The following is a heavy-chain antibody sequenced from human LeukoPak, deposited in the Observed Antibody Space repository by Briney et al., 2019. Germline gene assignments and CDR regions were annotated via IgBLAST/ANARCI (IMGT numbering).Heavy chain of an antibody. J-gene: IGHJ3*02. CDR1: GGSISSGDYY. Sequence: SETLSLTCTVSGGSISSGDYYWSWIRQPPGKGLEWIGYIYYSGSTYYNPSLKSRVTISVDTSKNQFSLKLSSVTAADTAVYYCARVTAAGTMAFDIWGQGTMVTVSS. D-gene: IGHD6-13*01. V-gene: IGHV4-30-4*08. CDR2: IYYSGST. CDR3: ARVTAAGTMAFDI.